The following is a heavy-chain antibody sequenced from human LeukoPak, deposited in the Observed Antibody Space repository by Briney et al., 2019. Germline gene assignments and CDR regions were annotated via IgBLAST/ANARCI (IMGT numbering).Heavy chain of an antibody. CDR1: GFTFSSYG. CDR2: IWYDGSNK. D-gene: IGHD1-26*01. V-gene: IGHV3-33*01. J-gene: IGHJ3*01. CDR3: ARGSGSYHDAFDF. Sequence: ALRLSCAASGFTFSSYGMHWVRQAPGKGLEWVAVIWYDGSNKYYADSVKGRFTISRDNSKNTLYLQMNSLRAEDTAVYYCARGSGSYHDAFDFWGQGTMVTVSS.